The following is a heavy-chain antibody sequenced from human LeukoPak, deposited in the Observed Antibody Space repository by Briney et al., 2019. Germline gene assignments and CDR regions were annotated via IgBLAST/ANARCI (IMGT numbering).Heavy chain of an antibody. V-gene: IGHV1-2*02. J-gene: IGHJ4*02. CDR2: INPKNGGT. Sequence: ASVEVSCKASGYTFTAYEMHWVRQAAGQGLEYVGWINPKNGGTNSAQNFQGRVTMTWDTSVSTVYMELSRLRSGDTAVYYCAREEDCGTARCSNDHWGQGTLVTVSS. CDR1: GYTFTAYE. D-gene: IGHD1-1*01. CDR3: AREEDCGTARCSNDH.